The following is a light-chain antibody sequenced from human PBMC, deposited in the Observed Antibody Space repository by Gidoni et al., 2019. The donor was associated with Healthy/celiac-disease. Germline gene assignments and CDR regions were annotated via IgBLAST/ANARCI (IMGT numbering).Light chain of an antibody. Sequence: EIVMTQSPATLSVSPGERATLSCRASQSVSSNVAWYQQKPGQAPRLLLYGASTRATGIPARFSGSGSGTEFTLTISSLQSEDFAVYYCQQYNNWPPTFGQGTKVEIK. J-gene: IGKJ1*01. V-gene: IGKV3-15*01. CDR2: GAS. CDR3: QQYNNWPPT. CDR1: QSVSSN.